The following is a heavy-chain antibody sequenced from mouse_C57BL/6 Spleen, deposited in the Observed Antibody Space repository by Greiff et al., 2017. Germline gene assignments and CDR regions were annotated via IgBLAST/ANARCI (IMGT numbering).Heavy chain of an antibody. CDR2: INPNNGGT. CDR3: ARSPGRYWYFDV. V-gene: IGHV1-26*01. Sequence: VQLQQSGPELVKPGASVKISCKASGYTFTDYYMNWVKPSHGKSLEWIGDINPNNGGTSYNQKFKGKATLTVDKSSSTAYMELRSLTSEDSAVYYCARSPGRYWYFDVWGTGTTVTVSS. D-gene: IGHD4-1*01. J-gene: IGHJ1*03. CDR1: GYTFTDYY.